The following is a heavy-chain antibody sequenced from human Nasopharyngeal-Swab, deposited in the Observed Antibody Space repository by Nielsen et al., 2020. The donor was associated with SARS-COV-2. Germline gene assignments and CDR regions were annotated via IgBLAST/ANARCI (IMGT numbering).Heavy chain of an antibody. CDR3: AREGRSGYYYFDY. J-gene: IGHJ4*02. Sequence: ASVKVSCKASGYSFNSYGIHWVRQAPGQGLEWMGCISVYNGYTNYAQNLQGRVTMTTDTSTSTAYMELRSLISDDTALYYCAREGRSGYYYFDYWGQGTVVTVSS. CDR1: GYSFNSYG. V-gene: IGHV1-18*01. CDR2: ISVYNGYT. D-gene: IGHD3-3*01.